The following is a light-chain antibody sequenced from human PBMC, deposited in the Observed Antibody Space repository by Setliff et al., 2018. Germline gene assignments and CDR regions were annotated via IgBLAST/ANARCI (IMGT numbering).Light chain of an antibody. J-gene: IGLJ1*01. V-gene: IGLV2-14*01. CDR3: SSYTSSSTRV. Sequence: QSVLAQPASVSGSPGQSITISCTGTGSDVGGYNYVSWYQQHPGKAPKLMIYEVSNRPSGVSNRFSGSKSGNTASLTISGLQAEDEADYYCSSYTSSSTRVFGTGTGHRP. CDR2: EVS. CDR1: GSDVGGYNY.